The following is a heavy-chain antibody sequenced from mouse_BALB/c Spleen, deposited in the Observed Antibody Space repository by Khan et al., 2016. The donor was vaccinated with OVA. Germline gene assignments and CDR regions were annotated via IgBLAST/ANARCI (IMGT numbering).Heavy chain of an antibody. V-gene: IGHV9-3*02. CDR2: INTNTGEP. Sequence: QIQLVQSGPELKKPGETVKISCKASGYTFTNYGINWVKQAPGKGLKWMGWINTNTGEPTYAEEFKGRFAFSLETSASTAYLQLNNLKNEDTATCFCARGNYYGSNSWFAYWGQGTLVTVSA. J-gene: IGHJ3*01. CDR1: GYTFTNYG. CDR3: ARGNYYGSNSWFAY. D-gene: IGHD1-1*01.